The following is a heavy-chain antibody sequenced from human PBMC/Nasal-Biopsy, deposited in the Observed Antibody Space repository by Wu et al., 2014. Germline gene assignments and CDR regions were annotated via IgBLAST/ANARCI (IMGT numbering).Heavy chain of an antibody. CDR3: ARLGKGWFGEHI. CDR2: IYYSGST. Sequence: TLSLTCTVSGGSISSSNYDWGWIRQPPGKGLEWIGSIYYSGSTNYNPSLKSRVTISIDTTKNQFSLNLSSVTAADTAVYFCARLGKGWFGEHIWGQGTMVTVSS. D-gene: IGHD3-10*01. J-gene: IGHJ3*02. V-gene: IGHV4-39*01. CDR1: GGSISSSNYD.